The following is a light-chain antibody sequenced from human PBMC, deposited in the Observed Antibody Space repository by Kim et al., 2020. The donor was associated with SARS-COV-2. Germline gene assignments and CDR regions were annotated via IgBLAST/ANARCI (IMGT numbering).Light chain of an antibody. Sequence: AAVGDRVAITCRASQGVSNYLAWCQQKPGRAPKSLIYTASSLQSGVPPRFGGSGSGTDVTLTISSLQPEDFATYYCQQYNSYPRTFGQGTKVDIK. CDR3: QQYNSYPRT. CDR1: QGVSNY. V-gene: IGKV1-16*01. CDR2: TAS. J-gene: IGKJ1*01.